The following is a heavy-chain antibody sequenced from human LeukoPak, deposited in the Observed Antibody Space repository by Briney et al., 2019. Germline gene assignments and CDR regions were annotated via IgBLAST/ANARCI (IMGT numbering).Heavy chain of an antibody. D-gene: IGHD2-2*01. CDR3: AKDHCSSTSCYPYYYYYYMDV. J-gene: IGHJ6*03. CDR2: ISGSGGST. Sequence: GGSLRLSCAASGFTFSGFAMSWVRQAPGKGLEWVSAISGSGGSTYYADSVKGRFTISRDNSKNTLYLQMNSLRAEDTAVYYCAKDHCSSTSCYPYYYYYYMDVWGKGTTVTVSS. V-gene: IGHV3-23*01. CDR1: GFTFSGFA.